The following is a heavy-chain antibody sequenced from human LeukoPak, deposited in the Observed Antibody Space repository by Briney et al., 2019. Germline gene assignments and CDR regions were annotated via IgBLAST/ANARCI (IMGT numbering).Heavy chain of an antibody. J-gene: IGHJ4*02. CDR3: ASDGGPFDH. CDR1: GFTFSSYA. Sequence: GGSLRLSCAASGFTFSSYAMSWVRQAPGKGLEWVANIKQHGTERYYVDSVKGRFTISRDDAKKSVYLQMNSLRAEDTAVYFCASDGGPFDHWGQGILVTVAS. V-gene: IGHV3-7*01. CDR2: IKQHGTER. D-gene: IGHD3-16*01.